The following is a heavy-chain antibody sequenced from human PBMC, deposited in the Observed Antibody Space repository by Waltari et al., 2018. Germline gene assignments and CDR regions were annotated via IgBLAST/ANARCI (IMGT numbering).Heavy chain of an antibody. Sequence: QVQLQQWGAGLLKPSETLSLTCAVYGGSFSGYYWSWIRQPPGKGLEWIGEINHSGSTNYNPSLKSRVTLSVDTSNNQFSRKLSSVTAADTAVYYCASPRGYSYGLGAFDIWGQGTMVTVSS. J-gene: IGHJ3*02. CDR2: INHSGST. CDR1: GGSFSGYY. V-gene: IGHV4-34*01. D-gene: IGHD5-18*01. CDR3: ASPRGYSYGLGAFDI.